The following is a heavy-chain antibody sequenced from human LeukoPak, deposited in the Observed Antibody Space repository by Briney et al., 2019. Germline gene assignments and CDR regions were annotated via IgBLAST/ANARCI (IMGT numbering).Heavy chain of an antibody. V-gene: IGHV1-69*13. Sequence: ASVKVSCKASGGTFSSYAISWVRQAPGQGLEWMGGIIPIFGTADYAQKFQGRVTITGDESTSTAYMELSSLRSEDTAVYYCAGATGTLRDDWGQGTLVTVSS. CDR1: GGTFSSYA. CDR2: IIPIFGTA. J-gene: IGHJ4*02. CDR3: AGATGTLRDD. D-gene: IGHD1-1*01.